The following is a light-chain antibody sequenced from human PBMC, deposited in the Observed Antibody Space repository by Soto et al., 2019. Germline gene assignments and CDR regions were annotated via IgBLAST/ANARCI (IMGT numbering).Light chain of an antibody. CDR3: MQFAPWPRT. V-gene: IGKV2-24*01. CDR2: QIS. J-gene: IGKJ1*01. CDR1: QSLVHNDGNTY. Sequence: VLTQTPLSSPVTLGQPASISCRSSQSLVHNDGNTYLSWLQQRPGQPPSLLIYQISNRLSGVPDRFSGRGAGTEFTLKSSRVEAEDGGVYYYMQFAPWPRTFGQGTKVEI.